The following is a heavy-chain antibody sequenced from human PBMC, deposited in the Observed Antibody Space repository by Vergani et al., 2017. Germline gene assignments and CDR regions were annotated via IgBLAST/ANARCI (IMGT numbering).Heavy chain of an antibody. CDR2: IHYDGSHE. Sequence: ELLVQSGGGLVQPGGSLKLSCVASGFTFSGSAIHWVRQSSGKGLEWVAFIHYDGSHEYYIDSVKGRFTISRDNSKNTLILQMNGLRAEDTAVYYCARDRGCASISCYFSGAFDYWGLGTLVSVSS. CDR1: GFTFSGSA. J-gene: IGHJ4*02. V-gene: IGHV3-30*02. CDR3: ARDRGCASISCYFSGAFDY. D-gene: IGHD2-2*01.